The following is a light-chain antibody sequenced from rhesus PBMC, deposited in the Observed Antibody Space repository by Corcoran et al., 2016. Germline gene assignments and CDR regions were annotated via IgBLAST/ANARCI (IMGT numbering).Light chain of an antibody. CDR2: GAS. CDR3: LQSSNWPYS. Sequence: EIVMTQSPATLALSTGERATLSCRASQSVSSYLAWYQQKPGQVPRLLIYGASSRATGIPDRFSGSGSWTDFTLTIRSLEPEDVGVYFCLQSSNWPYSFGQGTKVEIK. J-gene: IGKJ2*01. CDR1: QSVSSY. V-gene: IGKV3-24*04.